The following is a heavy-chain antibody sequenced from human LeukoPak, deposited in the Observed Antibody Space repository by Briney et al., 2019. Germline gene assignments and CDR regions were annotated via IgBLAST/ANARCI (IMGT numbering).Heavy chain of an antibody. V-gene: IGHV1-69*04. Sequence: SVKVSCKASGATFSSYAINWVRQAPGQGLEWMGRIIPMLGTVNYAQKFQGRVTMTRDTSTSTVYMELSSLRSEDTAVYYCARGMIVVVPAAMRDDAFDIWGQGTMVTVSS. J-gene: IGHJ3*02. D-gene: IGHD2-2*01. CDR1: GATFSSYA. CDR2: IIPMLGTV. CDR3: ARGMIVVVPAAMRDDAFDI.